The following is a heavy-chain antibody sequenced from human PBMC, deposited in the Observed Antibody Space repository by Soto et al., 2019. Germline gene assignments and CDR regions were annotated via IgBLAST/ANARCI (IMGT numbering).Heavy chain of an antibody. V-gene: IGHV4-59*01. Sequence: SETLSLTCTVSGGSISSYYWSWIRQPPGKGLEWIGYIYYSGSTNYNPPLKSRVTISVDTSKNQFSLKLSSVTAADTAVYYCARWGQGYYDSSGYYHFDYWGQGTLVTVSS. CDR3: ARWGQGYYDSSGYYHFDY. CDR1: GGSISSYY. CDR2: IYYSGST. J-gene: IGHJ4*02. D-gene: IGHD3-22*01.